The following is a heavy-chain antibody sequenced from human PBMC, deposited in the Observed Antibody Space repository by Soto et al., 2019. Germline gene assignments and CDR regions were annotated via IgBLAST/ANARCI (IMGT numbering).Heavy chain of an antibody. Sequence: GASVKVSCKASGYTFTSYGISWVRQAPGQGLGWMGWISAYNGNTNYAQKLQGRVTFTRDTSAGTVYMQLSSLTSEDTAVYYCARDDSGFSGSHYIDYFNYWGQGALVTVPS. CDR2: ISAYNGNT. CDR3: ARDDSGFSGSHYIDYFNY. D-gene: IGHD1-26*01. V-gene: IGHV1-18*01. J-gene: IGHJ4*02. CDR1: GYTFTSYG.